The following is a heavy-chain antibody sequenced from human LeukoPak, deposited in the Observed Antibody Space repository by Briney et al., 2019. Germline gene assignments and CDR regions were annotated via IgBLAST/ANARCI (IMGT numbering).Heavy chain of an antibody. CDR3: AREERWLQLGYNDY. CDR2: ISAYNGNT. V-gene: IGHV1-18*01. Sequence: ASVKVSCKASGYTFTSYGISWVRQAPGQGLEWMGWISAYNGNTNYAQKLQGRVTMTTDTSTSTAYMELRSLRSDDTAVYYCAREERWLQLGYNDYWGQGTLVTVSS. D-gene: IGHD5-24*01. CDR1: GYTFTSYG. J-gene: IGHJ4*02.